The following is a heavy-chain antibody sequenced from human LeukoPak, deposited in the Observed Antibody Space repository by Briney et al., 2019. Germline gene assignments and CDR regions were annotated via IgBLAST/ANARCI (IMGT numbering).Heavy chain of an antibody. Sequence: GGSLRLSCAASGFAFSNYAMSWVRQAPGKGLEWVTSLISSGATTYYADSVKGRFTISRDNSKNTVHLQMDRLRAEDSAVYYCAKNAGYSYGLYYFDYWGQGTLVTVSS. J-gene: IGHJ4*02. D-gene: IGHD5-18*01. CDR1: GFAFSNYA. CDR3: AKNAGYSYGLYYFDY. CDR2: LISSGATT. V-gene: IGHV3-23*01.